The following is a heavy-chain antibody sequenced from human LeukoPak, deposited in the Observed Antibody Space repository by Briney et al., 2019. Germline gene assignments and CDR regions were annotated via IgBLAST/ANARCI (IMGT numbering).Heavy chain of an antibody. Sequence: GGSLRLSCAASGFTVSSNYMSWVRQAPGKGLEWVSVIYSGGSTYYADSVKGRFIISRDNSKNTLYLQMNSLRAEDTAVYYRARDGGYSNGLDYWGQGTLVTVSS. J-gene: IGHJ4*02. CDR3: ARDGGYSNGLDY. CDR2: IYSGGST. CDR1: GFTVSSNY. D-gene: IGHD5-18*01. V-gene: IGHV3-66*01.